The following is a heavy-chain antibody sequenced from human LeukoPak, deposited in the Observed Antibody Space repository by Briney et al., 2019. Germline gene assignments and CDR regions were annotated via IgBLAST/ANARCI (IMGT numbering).Heavy chain of an antibody. Sequence: ASVKVSCKASGYTFTSCDINWVRQATGQGLEWMGWMNPNSGNTGYAQKFQGRVTMTRNTSISTAYMELSSLRSEDTAVYYCARAPYYYGVYYFDYWGQGTLVTVSS. CDR2: MNPNSGNT. CDR3: ARAPYYYGVYYFDY. D-gene: IGHD3-10*01. J-gene: IGHJ4*02. V-gene: IGHV1-8*01. CDR1: GYTFTSCD.